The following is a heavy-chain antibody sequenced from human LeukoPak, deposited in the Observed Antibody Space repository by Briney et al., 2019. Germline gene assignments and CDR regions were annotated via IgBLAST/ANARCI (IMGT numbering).Heavy chain of an antibody. V-gene: IGHV1-69*05. J-gene: IGHJ4*02. CDR3: ARDYYGSGSYYRSYY. D-gene: IGHD3-10*01. Sequence: SVKVSCKASGGTFSSYAISWVRQAPGQGLEWMGGIIPIFGTANYAQKFQGRVTITTDESTSTAYMELRSLRSEDTAVYYCARDYYGSGSYYRSYYWGQGTLVTVSS. CDR2: IIPIFGTA. CDR1: GGTFSSYA.